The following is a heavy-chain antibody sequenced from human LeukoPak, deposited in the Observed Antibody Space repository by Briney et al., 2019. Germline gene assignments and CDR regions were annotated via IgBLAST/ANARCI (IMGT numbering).Heavy chain of an antibody. Sequence: PSETLSLTCAVYGGPFSGYYWSWIRQPPGKGLEWIGEISHSGSTNYNPSLKIRVTISVDTSTNKFSLKLSSVTAAAMAVFYCARGRGYNAFDIWGQGTMVTVSS. V-gene: IGHV4-34*01. J-gene: IGHJ3*02. CDR3: ARGRGYNAFDI. D-gene: IGHD5-18*01. CDR2: ISHSGST. CDR1: GGPFSGYY.